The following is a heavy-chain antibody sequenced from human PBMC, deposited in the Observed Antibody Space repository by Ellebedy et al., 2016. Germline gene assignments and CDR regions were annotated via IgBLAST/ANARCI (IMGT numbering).Heavy chain of an antibody. Sequence: GESLKISCAASGFTFSSYAMHWVRQAPGKGLEWVAVISYDGSNKYYADSVKGRFTISRDNAKNSLYLQMNSLRAEDTAVYYCARDGYGDYWGQGTLVTVSS. CDR1: GFTFSSYA. CDR2: ISYDGSNK. V-gene: IGHV3-30*04. D-gene: IGHD5-12*01. J-gene: IGHJ4*02. CDR3: ARDGYGDY.